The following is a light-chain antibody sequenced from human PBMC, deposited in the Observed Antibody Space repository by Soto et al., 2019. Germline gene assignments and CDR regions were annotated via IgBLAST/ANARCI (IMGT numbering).Light chain of an antibody. CDR3: QQRSNWPPVT. Sequence: EIMLTQSPATLSLSPGERATLSCRASQSVSSYLAWYQQKPGQAPRLLIYDASNRATGIPARFSGSGSGTDFTLTLSSLELEDFAVYYCQQRSNWPPVTLGGGTKVDIK. CDR1: QSVSSY. J-gene: IGKJ4*01. V-gene: IGKV3-11*01. CDR2: DAS.